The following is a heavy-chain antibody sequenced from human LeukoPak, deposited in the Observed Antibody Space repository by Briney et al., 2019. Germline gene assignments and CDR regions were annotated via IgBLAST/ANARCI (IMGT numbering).Heavy chain of an antibody. CDR3: SRVQDPFYGDDGPYYYSGMDV. D-gene: IGHD4-17*01. CDR2: IITYFGTA. CDR1: GGTFSSYA. J-gene: IGHJ6*04. Sequence: SVKVSCNASGGTFSSYAINWVRQRPGQGLEWMGGIITYFGTANYAKKFQGRVTITADESTSTAYMELSSLRSEDTAVYYLSRVQDPFYGDDGPYYYSGMDVWGKGTTVTVSS. V-gene: IGHV1-69*13.